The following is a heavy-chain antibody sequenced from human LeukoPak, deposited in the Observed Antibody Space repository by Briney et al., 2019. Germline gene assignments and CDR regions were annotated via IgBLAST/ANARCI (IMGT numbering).Heavy chain of an antibody. V-gene: IGHV4-31*03. J-gene: IGHJ2*01. CDR3: ARYRRGPLRLRRLYWYFDL. D-gene: IGHD4-17*01. CDR2: IYYSGST. Sequence: SETLSLTCTASGGSISSGGYYWSWIRQHPGKGLEWIGYIYYSGSTYYNPSLKSRVTISVDTSKNQFSLKLSSVTAADTAVYYCARYRRGPLRLRRLYWYFDLWGRGTLVTVSS. CDR1: GGSISSGGYY.